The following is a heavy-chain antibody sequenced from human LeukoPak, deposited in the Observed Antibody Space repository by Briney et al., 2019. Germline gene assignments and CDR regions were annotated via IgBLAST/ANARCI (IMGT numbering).Heavy chain of an antibody. CDR1: GYTFTSYY. J-gene: IGHJ3*01. V-gene: IGHV1-46*01. D-gene: IGHD2-21*02. Sequence: ASVKVSCKASGYTFTSYYMHWVRQAPGQGLEWMGIIDPSGGSTSYAQKFQGRVTMTRDTSTSTVYMELSSLRSEDTAVYYCASRTYCGGDCLYAFDVWGQGTMVTVSS. CDR2: IDPSGGST. CDR3: ASRTYCGGDCLYAFDV.